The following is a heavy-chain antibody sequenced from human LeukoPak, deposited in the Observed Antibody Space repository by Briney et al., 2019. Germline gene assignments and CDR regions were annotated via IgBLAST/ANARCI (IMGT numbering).Heavy chain of an antibody. Sequence: GGSLRLSCAASGFTVSSNYMRWVRQAPGKGLEWVSGINWNGGSTGHADSVKGRFTISRDNAKNSLYLQMNSLRAEDMALYYCARDKVYYYYHYMDVWGKGTTVTVSS. CDR2: INWNGGST. V-gene: IGHV3-20*04. CDR1: GFTVSSNY. CDR3: ARDKVYYYYHYMDV. J-gene: IGHJ6*03.